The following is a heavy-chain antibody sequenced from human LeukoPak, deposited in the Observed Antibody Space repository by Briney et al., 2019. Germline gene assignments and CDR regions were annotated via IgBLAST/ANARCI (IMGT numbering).Heavy chain of an antibody. CDR1: GYTFTTYD. J-gene: IGHJ4*02. CDR2: ISGSSGNR. V-gene: IGHV1-18*01. CDR3: ARSSGWYAPAIDY. Sequence: ASVTVSCKASGYTFTTYDFTWVRQAPGQGLEWMGWISGSSGNRNYAQKLQGRVTMTTDTSTSTAYMELRSLRSDDTAVYYCARSSGWYAPAIDYWGQGTLVTVSS. D-gene: IGHD6-19*01.